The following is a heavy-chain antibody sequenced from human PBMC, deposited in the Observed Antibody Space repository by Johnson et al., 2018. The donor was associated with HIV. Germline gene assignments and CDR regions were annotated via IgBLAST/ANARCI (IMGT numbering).Heavy chain of an antibody. CDR2: IGTGGGT. D-gene: IGHD7-27*01. CDR1: GFTFSSYA. Sequence: VQLVESGGGLVHPGGSLRLSCAGSGFTFSSYAMHWVRQAPGKGLEWVSAIGTGGGTYYADSVKGRFTISRDNAKNSLYLQMNSLRAEDTALYYCARAKLGTNDAFDIWGQGTMVTVSS. CDR3: ARAKLGTNDAFDI. V-gene: IGHV3/OR16-10*03. J-gene: IGHJ3*02.